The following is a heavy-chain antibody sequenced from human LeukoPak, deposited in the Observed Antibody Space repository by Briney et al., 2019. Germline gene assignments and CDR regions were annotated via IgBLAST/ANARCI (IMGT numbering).Heavy chain of an antibody. D-gene: IGHD1-14*01. CDR2: ISPDGTVT. CDR3: ARDVGFSPDR. CDR1: GFALSDSW. J-gene: IGHJ1*01. V-gene: IGHV3-74*01. Sequence: GGSLRLSCVASGFALSDSWMHWVRQTPGKGLVWVSHISPDGTVTNYADFVKGRFIISRDNAKNTVFLQINSRRAEDTSVYFCARDVGFSPDRWGQGTLVTVSS.